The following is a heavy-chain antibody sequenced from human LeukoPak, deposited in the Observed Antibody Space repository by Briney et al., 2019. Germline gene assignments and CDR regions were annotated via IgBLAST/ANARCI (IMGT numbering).Heavy chain of an antibody. Sequence: PGRSLRLSCAASGFTFSSYGMHWVRQAPGKGLEWVAVIWYDGSNKYYADSVKGRFTISRDNAKNSLYLQMNSLRAEDTAVYYCARDPRGYSYGYVDYWGQGTLVTVSS. V-gene: IGHV3-33*01. CDR3: ARDPRGYSYGYVDY. CDR1: GFTFSSYG. D-gene: IGHD5-18*01. J-gene: IGHJ4*02. CDR2: IWYDGSNK.